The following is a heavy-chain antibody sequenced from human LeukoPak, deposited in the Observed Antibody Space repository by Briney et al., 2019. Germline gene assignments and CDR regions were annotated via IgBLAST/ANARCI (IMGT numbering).Heavy chain of an antibody. J-gene: IGHJ4*02. Sequence: GASVKVSCKASGYTFTNYYMHWVRQAPGQGLEWMGIINPSGGGTSYAQKFQGRLTMTRDTSTTTVYMELSSLRSEDTAMYYCAREEMVRELLIDYWGQGTLVTVSS. D-gene: IGHD1-26*01. V-gene: IGHV1-46*01. CDR2: INPSGGGT. CDR3: AREEMVRELLIDY. CDR1: GYTFTNYY.